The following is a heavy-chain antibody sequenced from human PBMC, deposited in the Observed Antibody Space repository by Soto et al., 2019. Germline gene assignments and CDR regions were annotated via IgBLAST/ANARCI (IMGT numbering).Heavy chain of an antibody. J-gene: IGHJ4*02. D-gene: IGHD7-27*01. CDR3: ARRWGRSFDY. CDR1: GDSITSNSYF. Sequence: PSETLSLTCTVSGDSITSNSYFWAWIRQPPGKGLEWIGYIYHSGSTSYNPSLKSRVTISVDTSKNQFSLKLSSVTAADTAVYYCARRWGRSFDYWGQGTLVTVSS. V-gene: IGHV4-39*07. CDR2: IYHSGST.